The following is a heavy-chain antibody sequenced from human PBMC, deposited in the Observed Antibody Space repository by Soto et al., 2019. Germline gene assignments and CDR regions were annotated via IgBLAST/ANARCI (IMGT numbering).Heavy chain of an antibody. CDR1: GFTFSNAW. J-gene: IGHJ4*02. D-gene: IGHD3-3*01. V-gene: IGHV3-15*01. CDR2: IKRKSAGGTT. CDR3: ARVPRRSGKIFDS. Sequence: EVQLVEAGGGLVTPGGSVRLSCAASGFTFSNAWMSWVRQAPGKGLEWVGRIKRKSAGGTTEYDAPVKDRFTISTDDSKNTLYLQLSSLKIEGTAVYYCARVPRRSGKIFDSWGQGTLVTVSS.